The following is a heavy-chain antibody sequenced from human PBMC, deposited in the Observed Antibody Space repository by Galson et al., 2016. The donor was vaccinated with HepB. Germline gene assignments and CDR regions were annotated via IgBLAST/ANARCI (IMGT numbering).Heavy chain of an antibody. CDR3: TRDGALPGGWVWIDP. Sequence: SLRLSCAASGFSFSTYTMNWVRQAPGKGLAWVASISSSSATIYYVDSVKGRFAVSRDNAKNSVYLQMNSLRVEDTAVYYCTRDGALPGGWVWIDPWGQGTLVIVSS. CDR1: GFSFSTYT. CDR2: ISSSSATI. D-gene: IGHD6-19*01. J-gene: IGHJ5*02. V-gene: IGHV3-48*04.